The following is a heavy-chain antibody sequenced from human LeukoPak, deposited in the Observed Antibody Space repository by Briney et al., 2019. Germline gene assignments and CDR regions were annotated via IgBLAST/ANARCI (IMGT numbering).Heavy chain of an antibody. CDR3: ARGTYDSRGIYYYYMDV. D-gene: IGHD1-1*01. CDR2: INHSGST. Sequence: SETLSLTCAVYGGSFSGYYWSWIRQPPGKGLEWIGEINHSGSTNYNPSLKSRVTISVDTSKNQFSLKLSSVTAADTAVYYCARGTYDSRGIYYYYMDVWGKGTTVTVSS. CDR1: GGSFSGYY. V-gene: IGHV4-34*01. J-gene: IGHJ6*03.